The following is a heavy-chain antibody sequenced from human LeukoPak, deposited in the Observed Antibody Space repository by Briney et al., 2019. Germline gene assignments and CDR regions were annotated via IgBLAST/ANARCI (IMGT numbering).Heavy chain of an antibody. CDR2: MNPDSGNT. J-gene: IGHJ4*02. Sequence: ASVKVSCKASGYTFTSYDINWVRQATGQGLEWMGWMNPDSGNTGYAQNFQGRVTMTSNTSISTAYMEPSSLRSEDTAVYYCARGSFRGYCSSTSCYTVNYWGQGTLVTVSS. CDR3: ARGSFRGYCSSTSCYTVNY. CDR1: GYTFTSYD. V-gene: IGHV1-8*01. D-gene: IGHD2-2*02.